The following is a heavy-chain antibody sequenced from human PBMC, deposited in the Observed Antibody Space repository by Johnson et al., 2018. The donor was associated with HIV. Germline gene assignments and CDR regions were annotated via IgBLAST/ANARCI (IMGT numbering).Heavy chain of an antibody. CDR2: IYTGGST. V-gene: IGHV3-66*01. CDR3: ARGRERGIFDI. J-gene: IGHJ3*02. CDR1: GFTVSRNY. Sequence: VQLVESGGGLVQPGGSLRLACAASGFTVSRNYMSWVRQAPGKGLEWVSVIYTGGSTYYADSVTGRCTISRDNSKNTLYLQMNSLRAEDTAVYYCARGRERGIFDIWGQGTMGTVSS. D-gene: IGHD5-24*01.